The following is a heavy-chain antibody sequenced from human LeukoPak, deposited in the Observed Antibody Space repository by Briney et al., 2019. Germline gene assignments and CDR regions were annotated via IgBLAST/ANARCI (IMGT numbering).Heavy chain of an antibody. V-gene: IGHV3-48*03. CDR1: GFTFSSYE. CDR2: ISSSGSTI. D-gene: IGHD1-7*01. J-gene: IGHJ4*02. CDR3: ARERWGFLELVHSFDY. Sequence: PGGSLRLSCAASGFTFSSYEMNWVRQAPGKGLEWVSYISSSGSTIYYADSVKGRFTISRDNAKNTLYLQMNSLRAEDTAVYYCARERWGFLELVHSFDYWGQGTLVTVSS.